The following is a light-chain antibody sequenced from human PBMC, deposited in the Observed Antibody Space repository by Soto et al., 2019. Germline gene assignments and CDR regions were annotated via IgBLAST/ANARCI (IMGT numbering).Light chain of an antibody. CDR2: DNN. CDR1: SSNIGNNY. V-gene: IGLV1-51*01. J-gene: IGLJ2*01. CDR3: GTWDSSLSAVV. Sequence: QSVLTQPPLVSAAPGQTVTISCSGSSSNIGNNYVSWYQQLPGTAPKLLIYDNNKRPSGIPDRFSGSKSGTSATLGITGLQTGDEDDYYCGTWDSSLSAVVFGGGTKLTVL.